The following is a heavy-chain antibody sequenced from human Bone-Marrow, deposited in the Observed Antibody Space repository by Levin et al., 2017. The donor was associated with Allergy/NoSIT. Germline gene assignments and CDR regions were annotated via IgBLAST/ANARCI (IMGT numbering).Heavy chain of an antibody. V-gene: IGHV1-46*03. CDR3: TRDNRMPVGGTGWFDP. J-gene: IGHJ5*02. CDR1: GYVFATHN. D-gene: IGHD4-23*01. Sequence: ASVKVSCKTSGYVFATHNLHWVGQPPSQGLEWMGLIDPSGGAPTNAKNFQGRVTVTRDASTATVYLELTNLTSEDTGIYYCTRDNRMPVGGTGWFDPWGQGTLVTVFS. CDR2: IDPSGGAP.